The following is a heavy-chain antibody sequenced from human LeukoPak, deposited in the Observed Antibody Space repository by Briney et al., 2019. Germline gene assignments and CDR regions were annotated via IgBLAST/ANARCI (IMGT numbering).Heavy chain of an antibody. Sequence: ASVKVSCKVSGYTLTELSLHWVRQAAGKGREWNGRFHPEEGETIYARKFQGRVTMTEDTSTDTAYMELSSLRSEDTAVYFCAVSLTTGGYYGMDVGGQETTDSVS. J-gene: IGHJ6*02. CDR1: GYTLTELS. CDR2: FHPEEGET. V-gene: IGHV1-24*01. CDR3: AVSLTTGGYYGMDV. D-gene: IGHD1-1*01.